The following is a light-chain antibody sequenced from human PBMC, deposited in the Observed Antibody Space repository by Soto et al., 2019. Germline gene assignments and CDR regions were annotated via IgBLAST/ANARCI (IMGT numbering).Light chain of an antibody. Sequence: EIVMTQSPATLSVSPGERAALSCRASQSVSNNLAWYQQKPGQPPRLLIFGASTRATGIPARFSGSGSGTQFTLTISSLQSEDFAVYYCQQHNNWPLTFGGGTKVDIK. CDR3: QQHNNWPLT. V-gene: IGKV3-15*01. CDR1: QSVSNN. CDR2: GAS. J-gene: IGKJ4*01.